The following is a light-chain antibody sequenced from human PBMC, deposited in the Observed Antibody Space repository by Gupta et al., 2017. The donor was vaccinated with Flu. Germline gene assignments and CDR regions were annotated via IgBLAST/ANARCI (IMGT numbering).Light chain of an antibody. CDR2: DVS. Sequence: QSALPQPASVSGSPRHSITISRPGTSSDVGNSDYVSWYQQDPGKAPKLLIYDVSNRPSGVASRFSGSKSGNTASLTISGLQAEDETEYYCSSYTSTTTFYVFGTGTKVTVL. V-gene: IGLV2-14*01. J-gene: IGLJ1*01. CDR1: SSDVGNSDY. CDR3: SSYTSTTTFYV.